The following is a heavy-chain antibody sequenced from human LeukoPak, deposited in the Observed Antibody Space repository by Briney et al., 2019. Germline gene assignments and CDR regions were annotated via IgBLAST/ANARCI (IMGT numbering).Heavy chain of an antibody. CDR3: ARDRDYGGNTRLDY. J-gene: IGHJ4*02. Sequence: PGGSLRLSCAASGFTFSSYAMHWVRQAPGKGLEWVAVISYDGSNKYYADSVKGRFNISRDNSKNTLYLQMNSLRAEDTAVYYCARDRDYGGNTRLDYWGQGTLVTVSS. CDR1: GFTFSSYA. D-gene: IGHD4-23*01. CDR2: ISYDGSNK. V-gene: IGHV3-30-3*01.